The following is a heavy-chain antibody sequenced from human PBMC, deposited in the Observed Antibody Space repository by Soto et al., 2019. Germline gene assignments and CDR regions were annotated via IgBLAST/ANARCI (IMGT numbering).Heavy chain of an antibody. V-gene: IGHV4-39*01. CDR3: GRVATVVTLFDY. J-gene: IGHJ4*02. Sequence: PSETLSLTCTVSGGSISSSSYYWGWIRQPPGKGLECVGSIYYSGSTYYNPSLKSRVTISVDTSKNQFSLKLSSVTAADTAVYYCGRVATVVTLFDYWGQGTLVTV. CDR2: IYYSGST. D-gene: IGHD2-21*02. CDR1: GGSISSSSYY.